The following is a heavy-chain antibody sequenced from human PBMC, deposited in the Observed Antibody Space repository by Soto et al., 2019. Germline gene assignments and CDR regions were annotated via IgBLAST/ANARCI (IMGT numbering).Heavy chain of an antibody. Sequence: QVQLVQSGAEVKKPGSSVKVSCKASGGTFSSYVISWVRQAPGQGLEWMGDIIPIFGTAKYAQKFQGRVTITADESTSTDYMELSSLRSEDTAVYYCARGGYSGSYFDYWGQGTLVTVSP. J-gene: IGHJ4*02. V-gene: IGHV1-69*01. CDR3: ARGGYSGSYFDY. CDR2: IIPIFGTA. D-gene: IGHD5-12*01. CDR1: GGTFSSYV.